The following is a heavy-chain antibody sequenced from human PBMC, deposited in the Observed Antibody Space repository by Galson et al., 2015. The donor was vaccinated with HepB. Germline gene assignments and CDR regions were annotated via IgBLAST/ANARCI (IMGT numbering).Heavy chain of an antibody. CDR3: AKDDGAGSSGWGY. V-gene: IGHV3-23*01. CDR2: ISGSGGST. CDR1: GFTFSSYA. Sequence: SLRLSCAASGFTFSSYAMSWVRQAPGKGLERVSAISGSGGSTYYADSVKGRFTISRDNSKNTLYLQMNSLRAEDTAVYYCAKDDGAGSSGWGYWGQGTMVTVSS. J-gene: IGHJ4*02. D-gene: IGHD6-19*01.